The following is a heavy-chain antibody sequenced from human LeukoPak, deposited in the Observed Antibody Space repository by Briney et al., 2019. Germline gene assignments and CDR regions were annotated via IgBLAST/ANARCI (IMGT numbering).Heavy chain of an antibody. Sequence: PSETLSLTCTVSGGSISSYYWSWLRQPPGKGLEWIGYIYYSGSTNYNPSLKSRVTISVDTSKNQFSLKLSSVTAADTAVYYCARGHDYGGSLDAFDIWGQGTMVTVSS. V-gene: IGHV4-59*01. CDR2: IYYSGST. J-gene: IGHJ3*02. CDR3: ARGHDYGGSLDAFDI. CDR1: GGSISSYY. D-gene: IGHD4-23*01.